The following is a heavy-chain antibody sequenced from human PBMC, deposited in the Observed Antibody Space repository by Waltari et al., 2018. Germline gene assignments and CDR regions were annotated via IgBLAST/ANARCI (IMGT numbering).Heavy chain of an antibody. J-gene: IGHJ4*02. V-gene: IGHV1-8*01. Sequence: QVQLVQSGPEVKQPGASVTVSCEASGYIFPDYDINWVRQAPGQGFEWMGWRNPNSGNTGYAQKFQGRVTMTMNTPTSRAYIELRDLRSDDTAVYYCTRRREFFGPDYWGQGSLVTVSA. CDR3: TRRREFFGPDY. D-gene: IGHD3-3*01. CDR1: GYIFPDYD. CDR2: RNPNSGNT.